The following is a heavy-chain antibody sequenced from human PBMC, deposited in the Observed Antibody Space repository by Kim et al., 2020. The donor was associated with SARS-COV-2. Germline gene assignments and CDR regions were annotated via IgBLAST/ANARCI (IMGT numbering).Heavy chain of an antibody. D-gene: IGHD3-10*01. CDR1: GGSISSSNW. J-gene: IGHJ4*02. CDR3: ARDSYRWSGPLYGSGSSL. CDR2: IYHSGST. V-gene: IGHV4-4*02. Sequence: SETLSLTCAVSGGSISSSNWWSWVRQPPGKGLEWIGEIYHSGSTNYNPSLKSRVTISVDKSKNQFSLKLSSVTAADTAVYYCARDSYRWSGPLYGSGSSLWGQGTLVTVSS.